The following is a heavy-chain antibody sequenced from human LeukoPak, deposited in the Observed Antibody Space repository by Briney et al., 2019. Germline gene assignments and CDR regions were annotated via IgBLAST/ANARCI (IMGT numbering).Heavy chain of an antibody. CDR2: IKPDGSAQ. J-gene: IGHJ4*02. CDR1: GFTFSSYA. D-gene: IGHD3-3*01. CDR3: AKRYGIFLDYYFDY. V-gene: IGHV3-7*03. Sequence: GGSLRLSCAASGFTFSSYAMSWVRQAPGKGLEWVATIKPDGSAQYYVDSVKGRFTISRDNSKNTLYLQMNSLRAEDTAVYYCAKRYGIFLDYYFDYWGQGTLVTVSS.